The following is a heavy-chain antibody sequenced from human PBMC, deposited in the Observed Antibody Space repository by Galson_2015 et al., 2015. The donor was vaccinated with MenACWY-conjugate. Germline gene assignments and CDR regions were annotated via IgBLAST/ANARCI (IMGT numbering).Heavy chain of an antibody. Sequence: SLRLSCAASGFIFNTYWMHWVRQAPGKGLVWVSRINPGGSSTTYADSVKDRFTISRDNAKNTLYLQMNSLRPEDTAVFYCAKTRGASFYFDSWVQVTLVTVSS. CDR1: GFIFNTYW. V-gene: IGHV3-74*01. D-gene: IGHD1-26*01. CDR2: INPGGSST. CDR3: AKTRGASFYFDS. J-gene: IGHJ4*02.